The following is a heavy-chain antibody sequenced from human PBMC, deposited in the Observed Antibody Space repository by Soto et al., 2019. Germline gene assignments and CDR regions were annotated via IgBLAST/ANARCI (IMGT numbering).Heavy chain of an antibody. CDR3: ASRGERDYYDTRGYG. J-gene: IGHJ1*01. Sequence: QVQLVQSGAEVKKPGSAVKVSCKASGGTFSNYALSWVRQAPGQGLEWMGDIIPLFGTTNNAQKSQGRVTITGYEATSTAYMELSSLRSEDTAGSYCASRGERDYYDTRGYGWGQGTLVTV. V-gene: IGHV1-69*12. D-gene: IGHD3-22*01. CDR1: GGTFSNYA. CDR2: IIPLFGTT.